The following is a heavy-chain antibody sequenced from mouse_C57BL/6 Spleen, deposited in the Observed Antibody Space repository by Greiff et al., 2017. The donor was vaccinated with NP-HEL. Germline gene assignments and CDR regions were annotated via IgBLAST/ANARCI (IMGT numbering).Heavy chain of an antibody. D-gene: IGHD1-1*01. CDR2: INPYNGGT. Sequence: EVQLHQSGPVLVKPGASVKMSCKASGYTFTDYYMNWVKQSHGKSLEWIGVINPYNGGTSYNQKFKGKATLTVDKSSSTAYMELNSLTSEDSAVYYCARRGTVAFDYWGQGTTLTVSS. CDR3: ARRGTVAFDY. CDR1: GYTFTDYY. V-gene: IGHV1-19*01. J-gene: IGHJ2*01.